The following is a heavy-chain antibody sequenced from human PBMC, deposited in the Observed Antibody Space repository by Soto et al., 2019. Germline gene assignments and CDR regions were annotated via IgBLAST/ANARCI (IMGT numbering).Heavy chain of an antibody. J-gene: IGHJ5*02. CDR2: ISSSSATI. V-gene: IGHV3-48*02. D-gene: IGHD6-19*01. Sequence: ELFLQESGGDLVQPGGFLRLSCVASGFKFSMFGMNWVRQAPGKGLEWIAYISSSSATIIYGGSVEGRFTVSRDNAENSLFLQMKSLRDEDTAVYYCARDKGATVAGFNWFDPWGHGTPVTVST. CDR1: GFKFSMFG. CDR3: ARDKGATVAGFNWFDP.